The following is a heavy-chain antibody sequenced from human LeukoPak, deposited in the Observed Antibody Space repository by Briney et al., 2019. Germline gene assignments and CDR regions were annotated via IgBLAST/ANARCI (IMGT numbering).Heavy chain of an antibody. CDR1: GFGFSSYG. CDR3: AKDLSKGLLYRRGMYYFDY. D-gene: IGHD3-3*01. Sequence: GGSLRLSCAASGFGFSSYGMHWVRQAPGKGLEWVSFIRYDGSNKYYADSVKGRFTISRDNSKNTLYLQMNSLRAEDTAVYYCAKDLSKGLLYRRGMYYFDYWGQGTLVTVSS. CDR2: IRYDGSNK. J-gene: IGHJ4*02. V-gene: IGHV3-30*02.